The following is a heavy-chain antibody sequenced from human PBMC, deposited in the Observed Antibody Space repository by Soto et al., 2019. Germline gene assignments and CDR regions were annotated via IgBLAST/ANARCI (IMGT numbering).Heavy chain of an antibody. CDR3: ARDLFSRGSTAGPSGTDY. J-gene: IGHJ4*02. CDR2: INAGNGNT. CDR1: GYTFTSYA. V-gene: IGHV1-3*01. Sequence: ASVKVSCKASGYTFTSYAMHWVRQAPGQRLEWMGWINAGNGNTKYSQKFQGRVTITRDTSTSTAYMELSSLRSEDTAVYYCARDLFSRGSTAGPSGTDYWGQGTLVTVSS. D-gene: IGHD6-6*01.